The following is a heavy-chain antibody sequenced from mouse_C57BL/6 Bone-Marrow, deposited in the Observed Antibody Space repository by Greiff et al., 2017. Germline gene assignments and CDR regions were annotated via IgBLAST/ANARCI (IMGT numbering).Heavy chain of an antibody. CDR1: GFTFSGFY. Sequence: EVNVVESGGGLVQSGRSLRLSCATSGFTFSGFYMEWVRQAPGKGLEWIAASRNKANDYTTEYSASVKGRFIVSRATSQSILYLQMNAQRAEDTAIYYCATNDRTTVDYWYFDVWGTGTTVTVSS. CDR2: SRNKANDYTT. V-gene: IGHV7-1*01. CDR3: ATNDRTTVDYWYFDV. J-gene: IGHJ1*03. D-gene: IGHD1-1*01.